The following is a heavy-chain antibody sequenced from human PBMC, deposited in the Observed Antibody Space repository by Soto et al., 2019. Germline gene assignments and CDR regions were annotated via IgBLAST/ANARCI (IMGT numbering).Heavy chain of an antibody. CDR3: RRPRFLPGVYYDFWSGPDY. J-gene: IGHJ4*02. D-gene: IGHD3-3*01. CDR1: GYTVTSYY. CDR2: INPSGGST. V-gene: IGHV1-46*01. Sequence: ASVKVWCRASGYTVTSYYMHWVRQAPGQRLKWMGIINPSGGSTSYAQKFQGRVTMTRDTSTSTVYMELSSLRSEDTAVYYCRRPRFLPGVYYDFWSGPDYWGQGPLVTGSS.